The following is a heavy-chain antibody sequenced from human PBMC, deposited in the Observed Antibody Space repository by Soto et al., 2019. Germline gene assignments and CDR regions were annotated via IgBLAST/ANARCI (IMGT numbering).Heavy chain of an antibody. CDR1: GFTFSSYA. V-gene: IGHV3-23*01. J-gene: IGHJ6*02. Sequence: GGSLRLSCAASGFTFSSYAISWVRQAPGKGLEWFSAISGSGGSTYYADSVKGRFTISRDNSKNTLYLQMNSLRAEDTAVYYCAKDSVAAAGRYYYYGMDVWGQGTTVTVSS. CDR3: AKDSVAAAGRYYYYGMDV. CDR2: ISGSGGST. D-gene: IGHD6-13*01.